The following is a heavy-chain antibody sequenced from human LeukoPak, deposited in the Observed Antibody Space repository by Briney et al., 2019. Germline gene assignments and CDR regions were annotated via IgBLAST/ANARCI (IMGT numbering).Heavy chain of an antibody. J-gene: IGHJ3*02. CDR2: IYYSGST. CDR3: ARGGGSGWYGGAFDI. Sequence: SETLSLTCTVSGGSISSSSYYWGWIRQPPGKGLEWIGSIYYSGSTYYNPSLKSRVTISVDTSKNQFSLKLSSVTAADTAVYYCARGGGSGWYGGAFDIWGQGTMVTVSS. V-gene: IGHV4-39*07. CDR1: GGSISSSSYY. D-gene: IGHD6-19*01.